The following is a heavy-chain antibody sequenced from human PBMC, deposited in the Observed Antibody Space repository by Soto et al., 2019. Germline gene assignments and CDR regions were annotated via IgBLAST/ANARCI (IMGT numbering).Heavy chain of an antibody. Sequence: GGSLRLSCAASGFPFSSYGMNWVRQAPGKGLEWVAVIYCDGGNIYYADSVKGRFTISRDNSKNTLYLQMNSLRAEDTAVYYCRLGGYDICAFDIWGQGTKVTVSS. CDR2: IYCDGGNI. V-gene: IGHV3-33*08. CDR3: RLGGYDICAFDI. J-gene: IGHJ3*02. CDR1: GFPFSSYG. D-gene: IGHD3-9*01.